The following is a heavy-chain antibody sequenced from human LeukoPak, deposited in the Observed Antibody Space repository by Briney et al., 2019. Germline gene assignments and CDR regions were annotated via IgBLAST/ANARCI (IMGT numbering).Heavy chain of an antibody. Sequence: GGSLRLSCAASGFTVSSNYMSWVRQAPGKGLEWVSVIYSGGSTYYADSVKGRFTISRDNSKNTLYLQMNSLRAEDTAVYYCARDDCSSISCYHNWFDPWGQGTLVTVSS. J-gene: IGHJ5*02. V-gene: IGHV3-66*01. CDR2: IYSGGST. CDR1: GFTVSSNY. D-gene: IGHD2-2*01. CDR3: ARDDCSSISCYHNWFDP.